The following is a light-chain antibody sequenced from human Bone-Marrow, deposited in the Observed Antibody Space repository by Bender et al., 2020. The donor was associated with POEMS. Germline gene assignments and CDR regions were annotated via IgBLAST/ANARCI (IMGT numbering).Light chain of an antibody. CDR2: DVS. Sequence: QSALTQPASVSGSPGQSITISCTGTSSDVAFYNSVSWYQQHPGQAPKLMIYDVSNRPSGVSNRFSGSRSGYTASLTISGLQAEDEANYYCCSYTSSAPFVFGGGTELTVL. CDR3: CSYTSSAPFV. J-gene: IGLJ2*01. V-gene: IGLV2-14*03. CDR1: SSDVAFYNS.